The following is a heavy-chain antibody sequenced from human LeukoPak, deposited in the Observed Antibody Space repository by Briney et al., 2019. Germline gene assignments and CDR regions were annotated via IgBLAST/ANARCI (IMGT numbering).Heavy chain of an antibody. CDR2: IDPSDSYT. CDR1: GYRFNSYW. J-gene: IGHJ4*02. D-gene: IGHD3-16*01. Sequence: GESLKISCKGSGYRFNSYWISWVRQMPGKGLEWMGRIDPSDSYTNYSPSFQGHVTISADKSISTAYLQWSSLKASDTAMYFCGRGRGKDDYWGQGTLVTVSS. CDR3: GRGRGKDDY. V-gene: IGHV5-10-1*01.